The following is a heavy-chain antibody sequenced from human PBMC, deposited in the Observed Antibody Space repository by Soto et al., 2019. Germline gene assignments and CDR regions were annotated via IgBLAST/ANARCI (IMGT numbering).Heavy chain of an antibody. Sequence: QVQLVESGGGVVQPGRSLRLSCVVSGFIFSRYALHWVRQAPGNGLEWVAHISYDESNKWYADSVKGRLTISRDNSKNTVYLQMNSLRAEDTAVYYCAREQTYCDSPFGMDVWGQGTTVTVSS. J-gene: IGHJ6*01. V-gene: IGHV3-30-3*01. D-gene: IGHD4-17*01. CDR3: AREQTYCDSPFGMDV. CDR1: GFIFSRYA. CDR2: ISYDESNK.